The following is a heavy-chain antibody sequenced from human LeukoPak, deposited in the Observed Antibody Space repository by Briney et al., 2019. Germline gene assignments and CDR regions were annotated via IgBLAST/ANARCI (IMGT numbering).Heavy chain of an antibody. D-gene: IGHD3-22*01. CDR3: ATDRYRRTTNCDDSTGHTEVVDY. Sequence: SVPVSRKASRYTFTGHWMHWVRQAPGQRLEGIAWINPNSGGTNYAQNFQGRVTMPRDTSISTAYMERSRLTSDDTAVYYCATDRYRRTTNCDDSTGHTEVVDYWGQGTLVTVSS. CDR1: RYTFTGHW. CDR2: INPNSGGT. V-gene: IGHV1-2*02. J-gene: IGHJ4*02.